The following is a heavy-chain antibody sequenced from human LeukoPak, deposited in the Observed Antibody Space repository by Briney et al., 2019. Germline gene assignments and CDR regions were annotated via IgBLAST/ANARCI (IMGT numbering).Heavy chain of an antibody. D-gene: IGHD3-10*01. CDR3: ARGQRLRGFTSRPIYYYYYMDV. Sequence: ASVKLSCKASGYTFNTFDINWVRQATGQGPEWMGWVNPYNDKTVYAPKFQGRVSISSNNSINTAYMEFSGLKSDDTAVYYCARGQRLRGFTSRPIYYYYYMDVWGGGTTVTVSS. V-gene: IGHV1-8*03. CDR1: GYTFNTFD. CDR2: VNPYNDKT. J-gene: IGHJ6*03.